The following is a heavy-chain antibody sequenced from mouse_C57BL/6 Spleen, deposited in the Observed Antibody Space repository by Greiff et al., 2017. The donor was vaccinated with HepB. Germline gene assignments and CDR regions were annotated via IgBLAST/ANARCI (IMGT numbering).Heavy chain of an antibody. Sequence: VQLQQSGPELVKPGASVKISCKASGYAFSSSWMNWVKQRPGKGLEWIGRIYPGDGDTNYNGKFKGKATLTADKSSSTAYMQLSSLTSEDSAVYFCASSGYYFDYWGQGTTLTVSS. V-gene: IGHV1-82*01. D-gene: IGHD3-2*02. CDR1: GYAFSSSW. CDR3: ASSGYYFDY. J-gene: IGHJ2*01. CDR2: IYPGDGDT.